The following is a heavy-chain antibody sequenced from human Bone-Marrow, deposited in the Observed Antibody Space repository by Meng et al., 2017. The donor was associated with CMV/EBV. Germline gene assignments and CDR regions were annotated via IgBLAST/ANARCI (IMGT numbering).Heavy chain of an antibody. CDR3: ARETGRGYFDY. V-gene: IGHV4-59*06. CDR2: IYYSGST. J-gene: IGHJ4*02. CDR1: GFTVSSNY. D-gene: IGHD3-9*01. Sequence: ESLKISCAASGFTVSSNYMSWVRQAPGKGLEWIWYIYYSGSTYYNPSLKSRVTISVDTSKNQFSLKLSSVTAADTAVYYCARETGRGYFDYWCQGTLVTFSS.